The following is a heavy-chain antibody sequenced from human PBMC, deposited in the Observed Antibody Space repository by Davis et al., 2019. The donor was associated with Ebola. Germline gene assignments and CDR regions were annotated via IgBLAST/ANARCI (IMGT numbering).Heavy chain of an antibody. Sequence: SLKISCAASGFTFDDYAMHWVRQAPGKGLEWVSGISWNSGSIGYADSVKGRFTISRDNAKNSLYLQMNSLRAEDMALYYCAKDISAVAEYYFDYWGQGTLVTVSS. CDR2: ISWNSGSI. J-gene: IGHJ4*02. CDR1: GFTFDDYA. D-gene: IGHD6-19*01. V-gene: IGHV3-9*03. CDR3: AKDISAVAEYYFDY.